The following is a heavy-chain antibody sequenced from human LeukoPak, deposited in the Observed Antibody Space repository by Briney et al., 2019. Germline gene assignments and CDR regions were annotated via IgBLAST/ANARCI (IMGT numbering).Heavy chain of an antibody. V-gene: IGHV3-30-3*01. CDR2: ISYDGSNK. D-gene: IGHD3-22*01. Sequence: GRSLRLSCAASGFTFSSYAMHWVRQAPGKGLEWVAVISYDGSNKYYADSAKGRFTISRDNSKNTLYLQMNSLRAEDTAVYYCARDLYYYDSSGYYLLDYWGQGTLVTVSS. CDR3: ARDLYYYDSSGYYLLDY. J-gene: IGHJ4*02. CDR1: GFTFSSYA.